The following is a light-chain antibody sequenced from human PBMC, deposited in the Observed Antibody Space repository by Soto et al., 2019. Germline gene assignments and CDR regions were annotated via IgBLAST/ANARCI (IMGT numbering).Light chain of an antibody. CDR3: GTWDSSLSAFYV. CDR1: SNIGNNY. CDR2: DNN. Sequence: SNIGNNYVSWYQQLPGTAPKLLIYDNNKRPSGIPDRFSGSKSGTSATLGITGLQTGDEADYYCGTWDSSLSAFYVFGTGTKVTVL. V-gene: IGLV1-51*01. J-gene: IGLJ1*01.